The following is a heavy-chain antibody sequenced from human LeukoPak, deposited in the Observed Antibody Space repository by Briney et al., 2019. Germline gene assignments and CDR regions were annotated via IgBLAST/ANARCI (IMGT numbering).Heavy chain of an antibody. CDR1: GGSISSSSYY. V-gene: IGHV4-39*07. D-gene: IGHD6-19*01. J-gene: IGHJ5*02. CDR2: IYYSGST. Sequence: PSETLSLTCTVSGGSISSSSYYWGWIRQPPGKGLEWIGSIYYSGSTYYNPSLKSRVTISVDTSKNQFSLRLSSVTAADTAVYYCARGFKGRTSSGWGPKHNWFDPWGQGTLVTVSS. CDR3: ARGFKGRTSSGWGPKHNWFDP.